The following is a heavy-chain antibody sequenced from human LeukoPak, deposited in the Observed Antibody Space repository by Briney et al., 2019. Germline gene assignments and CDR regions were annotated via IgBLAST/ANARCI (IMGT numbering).Heavy chain of an antibody. D-gene: IGHD5-18*01. CDR2: LNNDESTS. CDR1: GFAFTNYW. Sequence: AGGSLRLSCAASGFAFTNYWMHWVRQAPGKGLVWVSRLNNDESTSSYADFVKGRFTISRDNAKNTLYLQMNSLRAEDTAVYYCARDRHRGYDYAHDYWGQGTLVTVSS. J-gene: IGHJ4*02. CDR3: ARDRHRGYDYAHDY. V-gene: IGHV3-74*01.